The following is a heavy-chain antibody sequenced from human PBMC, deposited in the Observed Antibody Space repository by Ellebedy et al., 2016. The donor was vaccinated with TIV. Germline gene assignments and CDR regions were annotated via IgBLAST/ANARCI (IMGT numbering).Heavy chain of an antibody. J-gene: IGHJ4*02. Sequence: SETLSLXXTVSLGSISSHYWTWIRQPPGKGLEWIGNIYYTGSTSYSPSLTGRVTISIDTPKNQFSLKVTSVTAADTAVYYCAREFRYDFWRGPLDHWGQGTMVTVSS. CDR3: AREFRYDFWRGPLDH. CDR2: IYYTGST. D-gene: IGHD3-3*01. V-gene: IGHV4-59*11. CDR1: LGSISSHY.